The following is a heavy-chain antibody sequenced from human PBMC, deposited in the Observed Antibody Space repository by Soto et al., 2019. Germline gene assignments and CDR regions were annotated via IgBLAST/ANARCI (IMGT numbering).Heavy chain of an antibody. CDR2: IIPILGIA. Sequence: QVQLVQSGAEVKKPGSSVKVSCKASGGTFSSYTISWVRQAPGQGLEWMGRIIPILGIANYAQKCQGRVTITADKSTSTAYMELSSLRSEDTAVYYCARGTWTDDAFDIWGQGTMVTVSS. CDR3: ARGTWTDDAFDI. V-gene: IGHV1-69*02. CDR1: GGTFSSYT. D-gene: IGHD1-1*01. J-gene: IGHJ3*02.